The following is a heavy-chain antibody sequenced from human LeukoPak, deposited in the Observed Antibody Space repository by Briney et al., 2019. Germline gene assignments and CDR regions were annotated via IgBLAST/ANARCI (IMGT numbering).Heavy chain of an antibody. V-gene: IGHV3-73*01. CDR3: SRHVGQDLGDL. CDR2: IRIKAKSYAT. Sequence: RGALRLSRAASRFTLTGSAMHSVPQASGRGVKWIVRIRIKAKSYATAHAPSVTGRFTISRDHSKNTAYLPMNSLKTQDTGVYYCSRHVGQDLGDLWGRGRLVSVSS. J-gene: IGHJ2*01. CDR1: RFTLTGSA. D-gene: IGHD1-26*01.